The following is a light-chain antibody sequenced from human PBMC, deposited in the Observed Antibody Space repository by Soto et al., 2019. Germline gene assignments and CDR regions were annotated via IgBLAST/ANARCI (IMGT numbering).Light chain of an antibody. Sequence: QSALSQPPSASGSPGQSVTISCTGTSSDGVGLTFVSWYQRRPGKAPTLIIYEDIKRPSGVPDRFSGSQSANTASLTVSGLQSDDEAVYYCSSYANRNYVIFGGGTKLTVL. J-gene: IGLJ2*01. CDR2: EDI. CDR1: SSDGVGLTF. CDR3: SSYANRNYVI. V-gene: IGLV2-8*01.